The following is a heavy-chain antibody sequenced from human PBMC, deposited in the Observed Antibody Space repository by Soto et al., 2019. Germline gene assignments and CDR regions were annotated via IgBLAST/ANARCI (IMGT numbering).Heavy chain of an antibody. CDR3: AHSPLSSRPSERYWFDP. Sequence: SGPTLVNPTQTLTLTCTFSGFSLSTSGVGVGWIRQPPGKALEWLALIYWNDDKRYSPSLKSRLTITKDTSKNQVVLTMTNMDPVDTATYSFAHSPLSSRPSERYWFDPWGQGTLVTVSS. CDR2: IYWNDDK. J-gene: IGHJ5*02. CDR1: GFSLSTSGVG. D-gene: IGHD1-1*01. V-gene: IGHV2-5*01.